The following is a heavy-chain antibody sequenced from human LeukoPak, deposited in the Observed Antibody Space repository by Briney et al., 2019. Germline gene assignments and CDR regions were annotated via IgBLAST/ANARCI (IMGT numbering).Heavy chain of an antibody. D-gene: IGHD2-2*02. CDR3: ARGDIVVVPAAIAYPYYYYHMDV. CDR1: GGTFSSYA. Sequence: SVKVSCKASGGTFSSYAISWVRQAPGEGLEWMGGIIPIFGTANYAQKFQGRVTITADESTSTAYMELSSLRSEDTAVYYCARGDIVVVPAAIAYPYYYYHMDVWGKGTTVTVSS. V-gene: IGHV1-69*01. J-gene: IGHJ6*03. CDR2: IIPIFGTA.